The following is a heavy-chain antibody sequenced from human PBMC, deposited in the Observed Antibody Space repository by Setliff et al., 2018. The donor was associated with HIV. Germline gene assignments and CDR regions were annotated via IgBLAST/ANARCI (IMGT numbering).Heavy chain of an antibody. D-gene: IGHD6-19*01. CDR3: ARDPGSSSFDY. V-gene: IGHV3-7*03. CDR1: GFTFSSYA. J-gene: IGHJ4*02. CDR2: IKKDGSDK. Sequence: PGGSLRLSCVASGFTFSSYAMSWVRQAPGKGLEWVANIKKDGSDKFYVDSVKGRFAISRDNAKNLVFLQMSSLRAEDTAAYYCARDPGSSSFDYWGQGTPVTVSS.